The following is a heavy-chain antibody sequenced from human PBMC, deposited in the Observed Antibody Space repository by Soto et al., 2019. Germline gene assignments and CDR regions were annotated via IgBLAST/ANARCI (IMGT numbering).Heavy chain of an antibody. J-gene: IGHJ4*02. V-gene: IGHV3-23*01. Sequence: EVQLLESGGGLVQPGGSLRLSCAASGFTFSTYAMSWVRQAPGKGLEWVSKIINSGGSTYYAGSVKGRFTISRDNSKNTLYLQMNSLRAEDTAVYYCATGQQLGYWGQGTLVTVSS. CDR3: ATGQQLGY. D-gene: IGHD6-13*01. CDR2: IINSGGST. CDR1: GFTFSTYA.